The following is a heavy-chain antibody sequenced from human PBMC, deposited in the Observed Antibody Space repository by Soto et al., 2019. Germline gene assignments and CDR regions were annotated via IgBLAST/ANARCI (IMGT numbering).Heavy chain of an antibody. D-gene: IGHD2-15*01. Sequence: SETLSLTCTVSGGSISSYYWSWIRQPPGKGLEWIGYIYYSGGTNYNPSLKSRVTISVDTSKNQFSLKLSSVTAADTAVYYCARHGGYCSGGSCYQYYYYYYMDVWGKGTTVTVSS. V-gene: IGHV4-59*08. CDR2: IYYSGGT. J-gene: IGHJ6*03. CDR1: GGSISSYY. CDR3: ARHGGYCSGGSCYQYYYYYYMDV.